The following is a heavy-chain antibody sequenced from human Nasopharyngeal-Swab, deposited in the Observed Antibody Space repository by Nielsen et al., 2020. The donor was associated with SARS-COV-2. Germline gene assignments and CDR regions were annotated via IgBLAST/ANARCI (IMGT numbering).Heavy chain of an antibody. V-gene: IGHV3-74*01. Sequence: GVSLKISCAASGFTFSSYWMNWVRQAAGKGLVWVSRINSDGSSTSYADSVKGRFTISRDNAKNTLYLQMNSLRAEDMAVYYCARATDGSGSYYQLTYYYYGMDVWGQGTTVTVSS. CDR3: ARATDGSGSYYQLTYYYYGMDV. J-gene: IGHJ6*02. CDR2: INSDGSST. CDR1: GFTFSSYW. D-gene: IGHD3-10*01.